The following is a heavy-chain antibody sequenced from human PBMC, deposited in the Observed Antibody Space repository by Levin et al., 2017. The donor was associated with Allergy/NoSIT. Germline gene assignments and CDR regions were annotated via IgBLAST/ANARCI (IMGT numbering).Heavy chain of an antibody. CDR2: INSDGTST. D-gene: IGHD4/OR15-4a*01. CDR3: TRVPRGTMVLNYGMDV. CDR1: GFTLSDYW. J-gene: IGHJ6*02. V-gene: IGHV3-74*01. Sequence: ASVKVSCAASGFTLSDYWMHWVRQAPGKGLVWVSRINSDGTSTNYADSVKGRFTISRDNAKNTLYLQMSSLRAEDTAVYYCTRVPRGTMVLNYGMDVWGQGTTVTVSS.